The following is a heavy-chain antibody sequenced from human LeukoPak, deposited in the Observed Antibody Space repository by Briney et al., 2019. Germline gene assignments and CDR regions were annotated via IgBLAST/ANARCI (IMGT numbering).Heavy chain of an antibody. CDR2: ISFTSTYI. Sequence: GGSLRLSCAASGFTFSRYSMNWVRQAPGKGLEWVSSISFTSTYIFYADSLKGRFTISRDNAKNSLYLQMNSLRAEDTALYYCARHRTASDYWGQGTLVTVSS. D-gene: IGHD3-16*02. J-gene: IGHJ4*02. CDR3: ARHRTASDY. V-gene: IGHV3-21*01. CDR1: GFTFSRYS.